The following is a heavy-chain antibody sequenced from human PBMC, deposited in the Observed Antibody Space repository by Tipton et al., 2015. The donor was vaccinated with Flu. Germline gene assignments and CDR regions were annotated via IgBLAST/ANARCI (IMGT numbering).Heavy chain of an antibody. CDR1: DYSISSGYY. D-gene: IGHD3-10*01. J-gene: IGHJ4*02. Sequence: LRLSCTVSDYSISSGYYWGWIRQPPGKGLEWIGCISHSGRTYYNPFLKSRVTISVDTAKNQFSQRLSSVTAADTAVYYCARSTYYYGSGSSDYWGQGTLVTVSS. CDR2: ISHSGRT. CDR3: ARSTYYYGSGSSDY. V-gene: IGHV4-38-2*02.